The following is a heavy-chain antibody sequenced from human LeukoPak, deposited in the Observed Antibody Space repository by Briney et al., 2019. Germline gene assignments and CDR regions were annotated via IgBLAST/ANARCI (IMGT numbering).Heavy chain of an antibody. D-gene: IGHD6-13*01. CDR2: IYYSGGT. CDR3: ARDRPAGTYAFDI. Sequence: SSETLSLTCTASGGSISSYYWSWIRQPPGKGLEWIGYIYYSGGTNYNPSLKSRVTISVDTSKNQFSLKLSSVTAADTAVYYCARDRPAGTYAFDIWGQGTMVTVSS. V-gene: IGHV4-59*01. J-gene: IGHJ3*02. CDR1: GGSISSYY.